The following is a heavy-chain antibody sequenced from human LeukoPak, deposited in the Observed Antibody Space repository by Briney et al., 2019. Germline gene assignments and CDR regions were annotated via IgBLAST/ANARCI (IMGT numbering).Heavy chain of an antibody. D-gene: IGHD2-2*01. Sequence: LGASVKVSCKASGYTFTGYYMHWVRQAPGQGLEWMGWINPNSGGTNCAQKFQGRVTMTRDTSISTAYMELSRLRSDDTAVYYCARRLIRGYCSSTSCPGAFDIWGQGTMVTVSS. CDR3: ARRLIRGYCSSTSCPGAFDI. V-gene: IGHV1-2*03. CDR1: GYTFTGYY. J-gene: IGHJ3*02. CDR2: INPNSGGT.